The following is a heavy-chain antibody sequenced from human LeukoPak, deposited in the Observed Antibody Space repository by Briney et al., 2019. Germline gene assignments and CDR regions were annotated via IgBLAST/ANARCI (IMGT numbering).Heavy chain of an antibody. J-gene: IGHJ5*02. V-gene: IGHV3-53*01. Sequence: GGSLRLSCAASGFTFSSYSMNWVRQAPGKGLEWVSVIYSGGSTYYADSVKGRFTISRDNSKNTLYLQMNSLRAEDTAVYYCTRNWGSDNWFDPWGQGTLVTVSS. CDR1: GFTFSSYS. D-gene: IGHD7-27*01. CDR3: TRNWGSDNWFDP. CDR2: IYSGGST.